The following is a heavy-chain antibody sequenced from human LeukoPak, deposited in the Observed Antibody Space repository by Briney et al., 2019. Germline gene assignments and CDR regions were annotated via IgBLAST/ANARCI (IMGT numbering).Heavy chain of an antibody. Sequence: GGSLRLSCAASGGAFSTSWMHWVRQVPGKGLVWLSHINGDGSSTSYADSVKGRFTISRDNAKNTLYLQMNSLRVEDTAVYYCARDRYYSIDRWGQGALVTVSS. D-gene: IGHD3-10*01. V-gene: IGHV3-74*01. CDR1: GGAFSTSW. CDR2: INGDGSST. J-gene: IGHJ5*02. CDR3: ARDRYYSIDR.